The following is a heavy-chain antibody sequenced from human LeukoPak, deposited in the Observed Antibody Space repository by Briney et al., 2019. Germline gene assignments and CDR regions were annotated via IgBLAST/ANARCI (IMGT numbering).Heavy chain of an antibody. V-gene: IGHV4-34*01. J-gene: IGHJ2*01. Sequence: SETLSLTCAVYGGSFSGYYWSWIRQPPGKGLEWIGEINHGGSVNYNPSLKSRVTISVDTSKNQFSLKLNSVTAADTAVYYCARNGVLETASAHWYFDLWGRGTLVTVSS. CDR3: ARNGVLETASAHWYFDL. CDR2: INHGGSV. D-gene: IGHD2-21*02. CDR1: GGSFSGYY.